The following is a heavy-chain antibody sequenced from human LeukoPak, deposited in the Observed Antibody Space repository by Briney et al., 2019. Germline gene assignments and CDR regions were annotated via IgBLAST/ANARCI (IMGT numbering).Heavy chain of an antibody. V-gene: IGHV3-48*03. CDR1: GFTFSSYE. J-gene: IGHJ6*03. Sequence: GGSLRLSCAASGFTFSSYEMNWVRQAPGKGLEWVSYISSSGSTIYYADSVKGRFTISRDNAKNSLYLQMNSLRAEDTAVYYCARDPVGAAQDYMDVWGKGTTVTISS. D-gene: IGHD2-15*01. CDR3: ARDPVGAAQDYMDV. CDR2: ISSSGSTI.